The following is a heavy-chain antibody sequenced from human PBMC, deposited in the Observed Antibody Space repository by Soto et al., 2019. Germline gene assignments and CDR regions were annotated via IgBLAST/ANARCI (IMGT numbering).Heavy chain of an antibody. CDR3: AARPGKIACGYFDI. Sequence: QVQLVQSVAEVRRPGTSVNVSCKASGYRVSQFYIDWLRQVPGQGLQWMGIIDPNGDRPIYAQISKDRISMTRDSSTGTFFLQLNSLISEDTAVYYSAARPGKIACGYFDIWGPGTLGTVSS. CDR1: GYRVSQFY. V-gene: IGHV1-46*01. J-gene: IGHJ4*02. CDR2: IDPNGDRP. D-gene: IGHD2-21*01.